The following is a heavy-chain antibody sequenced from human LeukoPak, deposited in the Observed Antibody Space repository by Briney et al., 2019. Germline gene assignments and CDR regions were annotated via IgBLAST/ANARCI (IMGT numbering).Heavy chain of an antibody. V-gene: IGHV3-33*01. Sequence: GRSLRLSCAASGFTFTCYGMHWVRQAPGKGLEWVAVIWYDGSKTYYADSVKGRFTISRDNSKKTVFLQMSSLRADDTAVYYCARDRAKWENYYFDYWGQGTLVTVSS. CDR2: IWYDGSKT. D-gene: IGHD1-26*01. CDR1: GFTFTCYG. J-gene: IGHJ4*02. CDR3: ARDRAKWENYYFDY.